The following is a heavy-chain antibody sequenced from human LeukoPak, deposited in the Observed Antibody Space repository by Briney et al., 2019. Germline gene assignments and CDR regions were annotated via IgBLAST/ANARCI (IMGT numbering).Heavy chain of an antibody. CDR3: ANQDLSIVGARH. V-gene: IGHV3-23*01. D-gene: IGHD1-26*01. CDR2: ISGSGGST. Sequence: GGSLRLSCAASGFTFSSYAMSWVRQAPGKGLEWVSAISGSGGSTHYADSVKGRFTISRDNSKNTLYLQMNSLRAEDTAVYYCANQDLSIVGARHWGQGTLVTVSS. J-gene: IGHJ4*02. CDR1: GFTFSSYA.